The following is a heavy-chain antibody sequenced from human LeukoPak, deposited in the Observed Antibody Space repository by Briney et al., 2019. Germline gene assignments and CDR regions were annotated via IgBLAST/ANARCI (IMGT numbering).Heavy chain of an antibody. CDR2: IIPIFGTA. J-gene: IGHJ4*02. D-gene: IGHD2-2*01. Sequence: SVKVSCKASGGTISSYAISWVRQAPGQGLEWMGGIIPIFGTANYAQKFQGRVTITADKSTSTAYMELSSLRSEDTAVYYCARGRYCSSTSCLFDYWGQGTLVTVSS. CDR1: GGTISSYA. V-gene: IGHV1-69*06. CDR3: ARGRYCSSTSCLFDY.